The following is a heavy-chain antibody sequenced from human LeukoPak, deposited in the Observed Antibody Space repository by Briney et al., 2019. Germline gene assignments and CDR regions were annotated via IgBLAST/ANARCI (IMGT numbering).Heavy chain of an antibody. CDR2: IKQDGSEN. CDR3: ARARSQQWLVPRY. V-gene: IGHV3-7*01. Sequence: GGSLRLSCAASGLTFSSYCMSWVRQTPGKGLEWVANIKQDGSENYYVDSVKGRFTISRDNAKNSLYLQMNSLRAEDTAVYYCARARSQQWLVPRYWGQGTLVTVSS. J-gene: IGHJ4*02. D-gene: IGHD6-19*01. CDR1: GLTFSSYC.